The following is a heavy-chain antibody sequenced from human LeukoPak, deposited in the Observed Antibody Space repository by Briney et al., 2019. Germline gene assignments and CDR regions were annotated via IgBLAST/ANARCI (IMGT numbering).Heavy chain of an antibody. CDR1: GFTFSSYG. Sequence: PGRSLRLSCAASGFTFSSYGMHWVRQAPGKGLEWVAVISYDGSNKYYADSVKGRFTISRDNSKNTLYLQMNSLRAEDTALYYCAKGLKPLFRRADDAFDIWGQGTMVTVSS. CDR2: ISYDGSNK. CDR3: AKGLKPLFRRADDAFDI. J-gene: IGHJ3*02. V-gene: IGHV3-30*18.